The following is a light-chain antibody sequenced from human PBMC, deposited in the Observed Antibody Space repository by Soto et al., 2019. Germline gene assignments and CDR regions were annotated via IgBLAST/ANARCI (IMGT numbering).Light chain of an antibody. V-gene: IGKV1-6*01. J-gene: IGKJ1*01. Sequence: ALQMTQSPSSLSASVGDRVTITCRASQGIRNDLGWYQKKPGKAPQLLIYAASSLQSGVPSKFSGCGSGTDFTLTISSLQTEDFATYYCLQDYSYPWTFGQGTKVEI. CDR3: LQDYSYPWT. CDR2: AAS. CDR1: QGIRND.